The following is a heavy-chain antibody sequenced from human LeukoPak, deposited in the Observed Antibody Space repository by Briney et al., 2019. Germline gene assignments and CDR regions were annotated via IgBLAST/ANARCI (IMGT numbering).Heavy chain of an antibody. CDR3: ARAPRRRTYYDFWSGSPKDGMDV. J-gene: IGHJ6*02. D-gene: IGHD3-3*01. CDR1: GFTFSSYG. Sequence: GGSLRLSCAASGFTFSSYGMHWVRQAPGKGLEWVAVIWYDGSNKYYADSVKSRFTISRDNSKNTLYLQMNSPRAEDTAVYYCARAPRRRTYYDFWSGSPKDGMDVWGQGTTVTVSS. CDR2: IWYDGSNK. V-gene: IGHV3-33*01.